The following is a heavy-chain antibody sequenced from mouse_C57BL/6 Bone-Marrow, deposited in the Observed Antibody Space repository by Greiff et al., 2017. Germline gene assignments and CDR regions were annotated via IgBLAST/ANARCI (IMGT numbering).Heavy chain of an antibody. V-gene: IGHV1-26*01. CDR2: INPNNGGT. D-gene: IGHD2-4*01. J-gene: IGHJ2*01. CDR1: GYTFTDYY. Sequence: EVQLQQSGPELVKPGASVKISCKASGYTFTDYYMNWVKQSHGKSLEWIGDINPNNGGTSYNQKFKGKATLTVDKSSSTAYMELRSLTSEDSAVYYCARESIYYDYEDYFDYWGQGTTLPVSS. CDR3: ARESIYYDYEDYFDY.